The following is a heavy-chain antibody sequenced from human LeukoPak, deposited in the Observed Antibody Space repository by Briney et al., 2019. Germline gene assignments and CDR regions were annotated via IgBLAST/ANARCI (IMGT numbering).Heavy chain of an antibody. Sequence: ASVKVSCKASGYTFTGYYMHWVRQAPGQGLEWMGWINPNSGGTNFAQEFQGRVTMTRDTSISTAYMELSRLRSDDTAAYYCAREYYGRALDPWGQGTLVTVSS. CDR2: INPNSGGT. CDR3: AREYYGRALDP. V-gene: IGHV1-2*02. CDR1: GYTFTGYY. J-gene: IGHJ5*02. D-gene: IGHD2-21*01.